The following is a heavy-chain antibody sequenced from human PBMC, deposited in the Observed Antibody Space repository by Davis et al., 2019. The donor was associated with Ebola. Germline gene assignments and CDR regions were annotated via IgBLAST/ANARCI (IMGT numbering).Heavy chain of an antibody. CDR2: IYASGGT. CDR3: ARNNSGIPFDY. Sequence: PSETLSLTCTVSGGSISRSSYHWGWIRQPAGKGLEWVGQIYASGGTNYNPSLKSRVTISVDTSKNQFSLKLSSVTAADTAVYFCARNNSGIPFDYWGQGTLVTVSS. D-gene: IGHD3-10*01. V-gene: IGHV4-61*05. J-gene: IGHJ4*02. CDR1: GGSISRSSYH.